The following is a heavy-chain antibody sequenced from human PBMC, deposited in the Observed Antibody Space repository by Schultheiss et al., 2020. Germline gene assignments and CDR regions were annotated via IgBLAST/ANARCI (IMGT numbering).Heavy chain of an antibody. J-gene: IGHJ1*01. CDR2: IYHSGST. CDR1: GGSISSGGYY. CDR3: ARESENCSGGSCYWAYFQH. Sequence: SETLSLTCTVSGGSISSGGYYWSWIRQHPGKGLEWVGYIYHSGSTYYNPSLKSRVTISVDTSKNQFSLKLSSVTAADTAVYYCARESENCSGGSCYWAYFQHWGQGALVNVSS. D-gene: IGHD2-15*01. V-gene: IGHV4-31*03.